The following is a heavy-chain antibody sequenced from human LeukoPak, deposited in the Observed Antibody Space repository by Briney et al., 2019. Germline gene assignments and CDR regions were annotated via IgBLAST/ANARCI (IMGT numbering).Heavy chain of an antibody. D-gene: IGHD4-17*01. CDR1: GFTFSSYW. CDR3: ARDPDYGDYPTSDY. V-gene: IGHV3-7*01. CDR2: IKQDGSEK. Sequence: PGGSLRLSCAASGFTFSSYWMSWVRQAPGRGREGVANIKQDGSEKYYVDSVKGRFTISRDNAKNSLYLQMNSLRAEDTAVYYCARDPDYGDYPTSDYWGQGTLVTVSS. J-gene: IGHJ4*02.